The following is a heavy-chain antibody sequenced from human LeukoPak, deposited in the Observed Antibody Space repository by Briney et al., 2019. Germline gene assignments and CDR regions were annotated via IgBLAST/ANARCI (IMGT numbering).Heavy chain of an antibody. J-gene: IGHJ4*02. CDR3: ARDVFDGIVVVPAATFDY. CDR2: ISAYNGNT. CDR1: GYTFTSYG. Sequence: GASVKVSCKASGYTFTSYGISWVRQAPGQGLEWMGWISAYNGNTNYAQKLQGRVTMTTDTSTSTAYMELRSLRSDDTAVYYCARDVFDGIVVVPAATFDYWGQGTLVTVSS. V-gene: IGHV1-18*01. D-gene: IGHD2-2*01.